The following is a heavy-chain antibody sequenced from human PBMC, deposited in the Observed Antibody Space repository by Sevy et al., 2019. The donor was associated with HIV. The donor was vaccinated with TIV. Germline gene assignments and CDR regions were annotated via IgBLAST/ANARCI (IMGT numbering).Heavy chain of an antibody. Sequence: GGSLRLSCAASGFTFSSYAMSWVRQAPGKGLEWVSAISGSGGSTYYADSVKGRFTISRDNSKNTLYLQMNSLRAEDTAVYYCANRQTYYDFWSGYLDYWGQGTLVTVSP. CDR2: ISGSGGST. CDR1: GFTFSSYA. D-gene: IGHD3-3*01. J-gene: IGHJ4*02. CDR3: ANRQTYYDFWSGYLDY. V-gene: IGHV3-23*01.